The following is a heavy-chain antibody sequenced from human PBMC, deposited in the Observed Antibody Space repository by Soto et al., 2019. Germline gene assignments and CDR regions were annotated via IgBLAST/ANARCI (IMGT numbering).Heavy chain of an antibody. CDR2: ISTNGGST. D-gene: IGHD2-21*02. CDR1: GFTFSSYA. J-gene: IGHJ5*02. Sequence: GGSLRLSCSASGFTFSSYAMHWVRQAPGKGLEYVSSISTNGGSTHYADSVKGRFTISRDNSKNTQYLQMSSLRSEDTAVYYCARGFSGGDADWFDPWGQGTLVTVSS. V-gene: IGHV3-64*04. CDR3: ARGFSGGDADWFDP.